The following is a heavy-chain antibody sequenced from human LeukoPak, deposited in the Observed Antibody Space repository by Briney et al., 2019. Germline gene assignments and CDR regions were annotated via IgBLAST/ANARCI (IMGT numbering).Heavy chain of an antibody. CDR1: GYTFTKYW. V-gene: IGHV5-51*01. D-gene: IGHD2-2*01. Sequence: GESLKISCKGSGYTFTKYWIGWVRQMPGKGLEWMGIMYPGDSDTRYNPSFKGQVTISADTSISTAYLQWSGLKALDTAMYYCARQYAVPAANDYWGQGTLVTVSS. CDR3: ARQYAVPAANDY. CDR2: MYPGDSDT. J-gene: IGHJ4*02.